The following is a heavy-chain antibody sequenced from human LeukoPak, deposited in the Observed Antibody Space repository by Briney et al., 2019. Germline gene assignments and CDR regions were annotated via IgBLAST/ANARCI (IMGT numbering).Heavy chain of an antibody. Sequence: SETLSLTCTVSGGSISSYYWSWIRQPAGKGLEWIGRIYTSGSTNYNPSLKSRVTMSVDTSKNQFSLKLSSVTAADTAVYYCARHNLFGAAYYFDYWGQGTLVTVSS. D-gene: IGHD3-3*01. V-gene: IGHV4-4*07. CDR3: ARHNLFGAAYYFDY. CDR2: IYTSGST. J-gene: IGHJ4*02. CDR1: GGSISSYY.